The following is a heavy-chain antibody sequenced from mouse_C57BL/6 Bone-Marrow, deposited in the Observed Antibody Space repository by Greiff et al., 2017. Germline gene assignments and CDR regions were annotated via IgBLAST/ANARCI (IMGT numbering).Heavy chain of an antibody. V-gene: IGHV1-55*01. CDR1: GYTFTSYW. D-gene: IGHD2-5*01. Sequence: QVQLQQPGAELVKPGASVKMSCKASGYTFTSYWITWVKQRPGQGLEWIGDIYPGSGSTNYNEKFKSKATLTVDTSSSTAYMQLSSLTSEVAAVYYCARPYYSNYWYFDVWGTGTTVTVSS. CDR3: ARPYYSNYWYFDV. J-gene: IGHJ1*03. CDR2: IYPGSGST.